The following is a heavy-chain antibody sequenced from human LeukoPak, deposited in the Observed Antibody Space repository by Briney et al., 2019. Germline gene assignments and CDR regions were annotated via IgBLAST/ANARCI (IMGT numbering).Heavy chain of an antibody. CDR1: GYTFTSYD. CDR2: INPNSGGT. V-gene: IGHV1-2*04. CDR3: ARLAGHSGSYSGPFDY. D-gene: IGHD1-26*01. J-gene: IGHJ4*02. Sequence: ASVKVSCKASGYTFTSYDINWVRQATGQGLEWMGWINPNSGGTNYAQKFQGWVTMTRDTSISTAYMELSRLRSDDTAVYYCARLAGHSGSYSGPFDYWGQGTLVTVSS.